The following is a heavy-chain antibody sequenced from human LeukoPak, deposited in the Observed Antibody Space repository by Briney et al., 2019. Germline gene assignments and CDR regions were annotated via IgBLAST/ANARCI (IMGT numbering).Heavy chain of an antibody. D-gene: IGHD3-3*01. J-gene: IGHJ4*02. CDR2: IYPGDSDT. Sequence: GESLKISCKGSGYSFTRFWIGWVRQMPGKGLEWMGIIYPGDSDTRYSPSFQGQVTISADKSISTAYLQWSSLKASDTAMYYCARQSYDFWSGYRPFDYWGQGTLVTVSS. CDR3: ARQSYDFWSGYRPFDY. V-gene: IGHV5-51*01. CDR1: GYSFTRFW.